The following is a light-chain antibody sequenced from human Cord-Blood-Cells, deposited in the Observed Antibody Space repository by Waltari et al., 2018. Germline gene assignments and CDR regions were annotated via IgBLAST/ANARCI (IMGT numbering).Light chain of an antibody. CDR2: DAS. CDR1: KSVSSY. V-gene: IGKV3-11*01. Sequence: EIVFTQSPATLSLSPGGRATLSCRASKSVSSYLAWYPQKPGQDPRLRLYDASNRATGIPARFRGSGSGTDFTLTISSLETEDSAVDYCQQRSNWPRTFGGGSKVESK. J-gene: IGKJ4*01. CDR3: QQRSNWPRT.